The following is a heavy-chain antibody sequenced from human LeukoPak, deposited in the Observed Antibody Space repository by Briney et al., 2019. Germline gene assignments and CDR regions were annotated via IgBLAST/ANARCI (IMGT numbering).Heavy chain of an antibody. V-gene: IGHV4-4*07. CDR1: GGSFSSYY. CDR2: IYTSGST. CDR3: ATGDGYKSFDY. J-gene: IGHJ4*02. D-gene: IGHD5-24*01. Sequence: SETLSLTCTVSGGSFSSYYWSWIRQPAGKGLEWIGRIYTSGSTNYTPSLKSRVTMSVDTSKNQVSLKLSSVTAADTAVYYCATGDGYKSFDYWGQGTLVTVSS.